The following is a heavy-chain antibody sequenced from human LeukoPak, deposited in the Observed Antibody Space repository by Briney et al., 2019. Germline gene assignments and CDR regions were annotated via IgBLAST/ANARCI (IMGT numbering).Heavy chain of an antibody. Sequence: GGSLRLSCAASGFTFRTNGMHWVRQAPGKGLEWVAFIRDDASGKYYADSVKGRFTISRDNSENTLFLQMNSLRVEDTAVYYCARDQSHHNSGGSLYDPWGQGRLVSVSS. V-gene: IGHV3-30*02. J-gene: IGHJ5*02. CDR3: ARDQSHHNSGGSLYDP. CDR2: IRDDASGK. CDR1: GFTFRTNG. D-gene: IGHD2-15*01.